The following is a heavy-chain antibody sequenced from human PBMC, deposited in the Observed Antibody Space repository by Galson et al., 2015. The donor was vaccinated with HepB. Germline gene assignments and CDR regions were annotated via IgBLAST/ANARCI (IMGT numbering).Heavy chain of an antibody. CDR1: GFTFGDYA. V-gene: IGHV3-49*03. CDR3: TRAALRYFDWLVPDDAFDI. J-gene: IGHJ3*02. CDR2: IRSKAYGGTT. D-gene: IGHD3-9*01. Sequence: SLRLSCAASGFTFGDYAMSWFRQAPGKGLEWVGFIRSKAYGGTTEYAASVKGRFTISRDDSKSIAYLQMSSLKTEDTAVYYCTRAALRYFDWLVPDDAFDIWGQGTMVTVSS.